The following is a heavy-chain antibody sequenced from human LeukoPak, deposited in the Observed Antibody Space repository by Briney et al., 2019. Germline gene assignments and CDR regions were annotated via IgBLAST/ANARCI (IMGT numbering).Heavy chain of an antibody. CDR2: ISSSSRSYI. V-gene: IGHV3-21*06. D-gene: IGHD4-23*01. J-gene: IGHJ4*02. CDR3: ARDGRGGHNDF. Sequence: GGSLRLSCAASGFTFSSCWMYWVRLGPGKGLEWVSSISSSSRSYIYYADSVKGRFTISRDNAKNSLFLQMDGLRVDDTAVYFCARDGRGGHNDFWGQGTLITVSS. CDR1: GFTFSSCW.